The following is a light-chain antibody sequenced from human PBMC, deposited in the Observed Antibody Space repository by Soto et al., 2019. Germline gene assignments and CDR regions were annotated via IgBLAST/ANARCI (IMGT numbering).Light chain of an antibody. Sequence: EIVLTQSPATLSVSPGERATLSCRASQSVRTNIAWYQQTPGQAPRLFIYGASTRDTGIPARFSGSGSGTEFTLTISSLQPEDFAVYYCQQYYDWTITFGQGTRLEIK. CDR2: GAS. CDR3: QQYYDWTIT. V-gene: IGKV3-15*01. CDR1: QSVRTN. J-gene: IGKJ5*01.